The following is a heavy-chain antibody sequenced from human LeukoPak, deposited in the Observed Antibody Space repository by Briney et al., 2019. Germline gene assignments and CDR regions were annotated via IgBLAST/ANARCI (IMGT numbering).Heavy chain of an antibody. CDR2: FCSSGSA. Sequence: PSETLSLTCTVSGGSISSGVYCWSWIRQRPGEGLQWIGYFCSSGSAYYNASLKSRVSMSTDTSNNQFSLKLNSVTAADTAVYYCARDGGGSLHGMDV. CDR1: GGSISSGVYC. CDR3: ARDGGGSLHGMDV. D-gene: IGHD2-15*01. V-gene: IGHV4-31*03. J-gene: IGHJ6*01.